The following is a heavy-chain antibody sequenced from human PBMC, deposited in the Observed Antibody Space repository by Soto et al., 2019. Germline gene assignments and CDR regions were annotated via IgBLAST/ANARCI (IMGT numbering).Heavy chain of an antibody. J-gene: IGHJ6*02. CDR1: GFTFSSYA. CDR2: ISYDGSNK. D-gene: IGHD4-17*01. CDR3: SRDPTVSYDYGAYYGLDV. Sequence: QVQLVESGGGVGQPGRSLRLSCAASGFTFSSYAMHWVRQAPGKGLDWVAVISYDGSNKNYADSLKGRFTIARDNTKNTLYMQMMSLRGDDTAVYYCSRDPTVSYDYGAYYGLDVWGQGTTVTVSS. V-gene: IGHV3-30-3*01.